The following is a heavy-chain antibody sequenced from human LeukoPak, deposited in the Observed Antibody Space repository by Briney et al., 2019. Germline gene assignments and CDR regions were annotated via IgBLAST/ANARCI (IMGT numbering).Heavy chain of an antibody. CDR2: IHSDESSA. Sequence: PGGSLSLPCAASGFTFSSYGRHGFAQAPGKGLVWVSRIHSDESSARYADSVKGRFTISRDNAKNTLYLQMNSLRAEDTAVYYCARDLVGALDFWGQGTLVTVSS. J-gene: IGHJ4*02. D-gene: IGHD1-26*01. CDR3: ARDLVGALDF. CDR1: GFTFSSYG. V-gene: IGHV3-74*01.